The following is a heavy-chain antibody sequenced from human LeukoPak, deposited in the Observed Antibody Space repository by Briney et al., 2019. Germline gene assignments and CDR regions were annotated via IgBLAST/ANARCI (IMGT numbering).Heavy chain of an antibody. CDR3: ASGRTDIVVVPATLRNYYFDY. D-gene: IGHD2-2*01. J-gene: IGHJ4*02. CDR1: GFTFTSSA. V-gene: IGHV1-58*02. Sequence: SVTVSFKASGFTFTSSAMQWVRQARGQRLEWIGWIVVGSGNTNYAQRFQERVTITRDMSTSTAYMELSSLRSEDTAVYYCASGRTDIVVVPATLRNYYFDYWGQGTLVTVSS. CDR2: IVVGSGNT.